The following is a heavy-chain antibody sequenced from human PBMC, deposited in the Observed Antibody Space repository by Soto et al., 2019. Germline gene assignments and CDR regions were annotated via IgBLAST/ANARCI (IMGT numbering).Heavy chain of an antibody. CDR3: ARDPRVFRYDSSGYYPYYFDY. J-gene: IGHJ4*02. D-gene: IGHD3-22*01. V-gene: IGHV1-69*13. CDR1: GGTFSSYA. CDR2: IIPIFGTA. Sequence: SVNVSCKASGGTFSSYAISWVRQAPGQGLEWMGGIIPIFGTANYAQKFQGRVTITADESTSTAYMELSSLRSEDTAVYYCARDPRVFRYDSSGYYPYYFDYWGQGTLVTVSS.